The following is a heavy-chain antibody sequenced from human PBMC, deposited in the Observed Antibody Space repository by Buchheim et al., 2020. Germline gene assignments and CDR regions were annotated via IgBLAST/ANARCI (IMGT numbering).Heavy chain of an antibody. CDR2: ITRDAKNI. CDR1: GFIFGSHG. CDR3: AKVGFMLRGPFDF. Sequence: EMHLMESGGDLVQPGGSLRLSCVGSGFIFGSHGMVWVRQAPGKGLQWISYITRDAKNIFYSDSVNGRFTISRDNVQNSLYLQMDNLRAEDTAVYYCAKVGFMLRGPFDFWGQGTL. J-gene: IGHJ4*02. D-gene: IGHD3-10*01. V-gene: IGHV3-48*03.